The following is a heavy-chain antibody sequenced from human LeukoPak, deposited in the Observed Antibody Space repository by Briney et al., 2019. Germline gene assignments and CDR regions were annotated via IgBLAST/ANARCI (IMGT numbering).Heavy chain of an antibody. CDR2: ISSRGSTI. Sequence: GGSLRLSCAASGFTFSDYYMSWIRQAPGKGLEWVSYISSRGSTIYYADPVKGRFTISRDNSKNTLYLQMNSLRAEDTAVYYFAKDRLSFGELFPLEYWGQGTLVTVSS. CDR1: GFTFSDYY. D-gene: IGHD3-10*01. V-gene: IGHV3-11*01. J-gene: IGHJ4*02. CDR3: AKDRLSFGELFPLEY.